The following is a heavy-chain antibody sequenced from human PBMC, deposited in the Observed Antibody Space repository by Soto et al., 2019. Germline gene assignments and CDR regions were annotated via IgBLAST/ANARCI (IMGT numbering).Heavy chain of an antibody. V-gene: IGHV1-69*01. Sequence: QVQLVQSGAEVRKPGSSVTVSCKASGGTFSNYAISWVRQAPGQGLEGMGGIIPIVGTGSYAQKFQGRVTITADEPTTTAYMELSSVRFEDTAVYYCARVVILVPTASTHYYYHMDVWGPGTTVTVSS. J-gene: IGHJ6*02. CDR1: GGTFSNYA. CDR3: ARVVILVPTASTHYYYHMDV. D-gene: IGHD2-2*01. CDR2: IIPIVGTG.